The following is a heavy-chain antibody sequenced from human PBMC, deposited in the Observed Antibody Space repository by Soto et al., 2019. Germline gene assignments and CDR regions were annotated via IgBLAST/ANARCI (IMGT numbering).Heavy chain of an antibody. CDR2: IIPIFGTA. J-gene: IGHJ4*02. D-gene: IGHD6-19*01. CDR1: GGTFSSYA. V-gene: IGHV1-69*13. Sequence: ASVKVSCKASGGTFSSYAISWVRQAPGQGLEWMGGIIPIFGTANYAQKFQGRVTITADESTSTAYMELSSLRSEDTAVYYCARGPYSSGWYNGGSRSDYWGQGTLVTVS. CDR3: ARGPYSSGWYNGGSRSDY.